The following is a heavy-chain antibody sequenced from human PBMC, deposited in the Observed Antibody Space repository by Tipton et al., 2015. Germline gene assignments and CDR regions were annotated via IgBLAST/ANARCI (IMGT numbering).Heavy chain of an antibody. D-gene: IGHD5-24*01. J-gene: IGHJ6*02. V-gene: IGHV4-59*05. Sequence: LRLSCTASGFTFSNYWMTWVRQAPGKGLEWIGSLSYSGKTDYNPPLRSRVTISVDTSKNQFSLRLSSVTAAGTAVYYCARDLEHGMDVWGQGTTVTVSS. CDR2: LSYSGKT. CDR1: GFTFSNYW. CDR3: ARDLEHGMDV.